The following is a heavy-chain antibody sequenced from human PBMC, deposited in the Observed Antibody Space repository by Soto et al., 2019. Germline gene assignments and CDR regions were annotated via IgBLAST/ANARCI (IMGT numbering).Heavy chain of an antibody. CDR3: ERGLVATIQRLGFAP. Sequence: QVQLVQSGAEVKKPGASVKVSCKASGYTFTSYGISWVRQAPGQGLEWMGWISAYNGNTSYAQQLQGRVTMTTDTSTSPAYMELRSLRSDDTAVYFWERGLVATIQRLGFAPWGQGTLVTVPS. CDR2: ISAYNGNT. CDR1: GYTFTSYG. V-gene: IGHV1-18*01. D-gene: IGHD5-12*01. J-gene: IGHJ5*02.